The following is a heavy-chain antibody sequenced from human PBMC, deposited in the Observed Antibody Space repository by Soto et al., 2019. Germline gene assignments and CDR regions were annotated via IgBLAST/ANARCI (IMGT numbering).Heavy chain of an antibody. Sequence: QVQLQESGPGLVKPSETLSLTCTVSGGSISSYYWSWIRQPPGKGLEWIGYIYYSGRTNYNPSLKCRVTISVDTSKNQFSLKLSSVTAADTAVYYCAREAWGCSSTSCYPSNDAFDIWGQGTMVTVSS. D-gene: IGHD2-2*01. CDR3: AREAWGCSSTSCYPSNDAFDI. CDR1: GGSISSYY. J-gene: IGHJ3*02. CDR2: IYYSGRT. V-gene: IGHV4-59*01.